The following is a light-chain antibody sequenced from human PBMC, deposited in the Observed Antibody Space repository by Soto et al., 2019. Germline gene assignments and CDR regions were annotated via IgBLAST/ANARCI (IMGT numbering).Light chain of an antibody. J-gene: IGKJ2*02. CDR2: AAS. CDR1: QSISTY. Sequence: DIQMTQSPSSLSASVGDRVTITCRASQSISTYLNWYQQKVGKAPKLLIYAASSLQRGVPSRFNGSGSGTDFTLTISSLQPADFATYYCQQSYSTPRTFGQGTKLEIK. CDR3: QQSYSTPRT. V-gene: IGKV1-39*01.